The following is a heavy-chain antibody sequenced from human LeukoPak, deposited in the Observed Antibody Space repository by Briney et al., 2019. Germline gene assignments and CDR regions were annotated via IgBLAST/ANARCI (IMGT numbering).Heavy chain of an antibody. CDR3: ARLAVGAYGDSLDY. D-gene: IGHD1-26*01. V-gene: IGHV4-39*01. J-gene: IGHJ4*02. CDR2: IYYSGST. Sequence: SETLSLTCTVSGGSISSSSYYWGWIRQPPGKGLEWIGSIYYSGSTYYNPSLKSRVTISVDTPKNQFSLKLSSVTAADTAVYYCARLAVGAYGDSLDYWGQGTLVTVSS. CDR1: GGSISSSSYY.